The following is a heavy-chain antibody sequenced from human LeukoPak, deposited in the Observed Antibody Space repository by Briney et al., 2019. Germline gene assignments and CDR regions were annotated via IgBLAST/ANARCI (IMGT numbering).Heavy chain of an antibody. CDR2: INPNKGGT. CDR1: GYTFTGYY. V-gene: IGHV1-2*02. CDR3: ARGRGTTSSNFDY. D-gene: IGHD2-2*01. Sequence: SVKVSCKASGYTFTGYYMHWVRQAPGQGRDWMGWINPNKGGTNYAQKFQGRITMTRDTSISTAYMELSRLTSDDTAVYSCARGRGTTSSNFDYWGQGTLVTVSS. J-gene: IGHJ4*02.